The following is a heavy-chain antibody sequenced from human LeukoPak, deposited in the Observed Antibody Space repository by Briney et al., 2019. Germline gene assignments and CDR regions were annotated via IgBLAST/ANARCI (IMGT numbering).Heavy chain of an antibody. CDR1: GITVSRNY. J-gene: IGHJ4*02. CDR3: AKDWFGYYGSGSNFEY. V-gene: IGHV3-23*01. D-gene: IGHD3-10*01. CDR2: ISGTGGSI. Sequence: GGSLRLSCAASGITVSRNYMSWVRQAPGKGLEWVSGISGTGGSIYYADSVKGRFTISRDNSKNTLYLQMDSLRAEDTAVYYCAKDWFGYYGSGSNFEYWGQGTLVTVSS.